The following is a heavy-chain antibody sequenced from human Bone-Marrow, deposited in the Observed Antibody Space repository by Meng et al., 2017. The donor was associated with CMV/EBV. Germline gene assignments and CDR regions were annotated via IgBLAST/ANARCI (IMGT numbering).Heavy chain of an antibody. CDR2: ISSSSSYI. CDR1: GFTFSSYS. D-gene: IGHD3-16*02. CDR3: ARDYGRLGELSSGKNYYYYGMDV. V-gene: IGHV3-21*01. Sequence: GESLKISCAASGFTFSSYSMNWVRQAPGKGLEWVSSISSSSSYIYYADSVKGRFTISRDNAKNSLYLQMNSLRAEDTAVYYCARDYGRLGELSSGKNYYYYGMDVWGQETTVTVSS. J-gene: IGHJ6*02.